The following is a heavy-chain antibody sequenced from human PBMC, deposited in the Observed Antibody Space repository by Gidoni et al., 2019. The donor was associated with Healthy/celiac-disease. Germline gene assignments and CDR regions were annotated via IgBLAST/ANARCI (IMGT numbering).Heavy chain of an antibody. D-gene: IGHD5-12*01. CDR2: IDPSDSYT. CDR1: GYSFTSYW. J-gene: IGHJ4*02. Sequence: ESLRISCKGSGYSFTSYWISWVRQMPGKGLEWMGRIDPSDSYTNYSPSFHGHVTISADKSISTAYLQWSSLKASDTAMYYCAGAPAHIVATIDGGFDYWGQGTLVTVSS. V-gene: IGHV5-10-1*01. CDR3: AGAPAHIVATIDGGFDY.